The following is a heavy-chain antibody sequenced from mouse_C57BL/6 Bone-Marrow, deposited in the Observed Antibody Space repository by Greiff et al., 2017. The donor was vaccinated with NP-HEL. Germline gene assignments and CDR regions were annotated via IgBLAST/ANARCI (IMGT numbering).Heavy chain of an antibody. V-gene: IGHV1-26*01. Sequence: EVQLQQSGPELVKPGASVKISCKASGYTFTDYYMNWVKQSHGKSLEWIGDINPNNGGTSYNQKFKGKATLTVDKSSSTAYMELRSLTSEDSAVYYGARRGSSGPWFAYWGQGTLVTVSA. CDR1: GYTFTDYY. CDR3: ARRGSSGPWFAY. CDR2: INPNNGGT. J-gene: IGHJ3*01. D-gene: IGHD3-2*02.